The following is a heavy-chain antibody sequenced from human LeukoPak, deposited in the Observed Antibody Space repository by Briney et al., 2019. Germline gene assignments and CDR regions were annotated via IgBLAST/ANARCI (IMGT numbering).Heavy chain of an antibody. CDR3: ARVGTGSSFDY. Sequence: ASVKVSCKASGYTFTSYYMHWVRQAPGHGLEWMGIIHPSGGSTSYAQKFQGRVTMTRDTSTSAVYMELSSLISEDTALYYCARVGTGSSFDYWGQGTLVTVSS. V-gene: IGHV1-46*01. J-gene: IGHJ4*02. D-gene: IGHD3-10*01. CDR1: GYTFTSYY. CDR2: IHPSGGST.